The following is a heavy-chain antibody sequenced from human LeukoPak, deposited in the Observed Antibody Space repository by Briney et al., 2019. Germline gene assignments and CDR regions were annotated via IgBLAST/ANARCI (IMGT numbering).Heavy chain of an antibody. D-gene: IGHD6-19*01. V-gene: IGHV4-34*01. CDR1: GGSFRGYY. CDR3: ARRSAVAANLDY. Sequence: SETLSLTCAVYGGSFRGYYWSWIRQPPGKGLEWIGEINHSGSTNYNPSLKSRVTISVDTSKNQFSLKLSSVTAADTAVYYCARRSAVAANLDYWGQGTLVTVSS. CDR2: INHSGST. J-gene: IGHJ4*02.